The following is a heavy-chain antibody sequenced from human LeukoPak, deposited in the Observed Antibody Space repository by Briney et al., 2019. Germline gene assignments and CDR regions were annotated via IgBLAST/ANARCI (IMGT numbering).Heavy chain of an antibody. V-gene: IGHV4-39*01. Sequence: SETLSLTCAVSGGSIRTRIYYWGWIRQSPGTGLGWIGCDSYTGSIHYNPSLRSRVTVSVDTSKNQFSLKLSSVTAADTAVYYCARLGDSSGDHPYAFDIWGQGTMVTVSS. CDR1: GGSIRTRIYY. CDR3: ARLGDSSGDHPYAFDI. D-gene: IGHD3-22*01. J-gene: IGHJ3*02. CDR2: DSYTGSI.